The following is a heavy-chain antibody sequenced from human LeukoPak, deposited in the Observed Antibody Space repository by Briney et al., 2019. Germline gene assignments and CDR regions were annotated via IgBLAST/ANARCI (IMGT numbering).Heavy chain of an antibody. CDR2: INHSGST. J-gene: IGHJ5*02. CDR3: ARVYDDYVWGSYRTLYNWFDP. V-gene: IGHV4-34*01. Sequence: PSETLSLTCAVYGGSFSGYHWSWIRQPPGKGLEWIGEINHSGSTNYNPSLKSRVTISVDTSKNQFSLKLSSVTAADTAVYYCARVYDDYVWGSYRTLYNWFDPWGQGTLVTVSS. D-gene: IGHD3-16*02. CDR1: GGSFSGYH.